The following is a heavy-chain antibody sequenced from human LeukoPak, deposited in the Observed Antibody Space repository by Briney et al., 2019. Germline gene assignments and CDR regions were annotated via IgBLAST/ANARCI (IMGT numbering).Heavy chain of an antibody. V-gene: IGHV3-66*01. CDR3: ARVAVAGTPSFDY. Sequence: GGSLRLSCAASGFTVSSNYMSWVRQAPGKGLEWVSVIYSGGSTYYADSVKGRFTISRDNSKNTLYLQMNSLRAEDTAVYYCARVAVAGTPSFDYWGQGTLVTASS. CDR1: GFTVSSNY. J-gene: IGHJ4*02. D-gene: IGHD6-19*01. CDR2: IYSGGST.